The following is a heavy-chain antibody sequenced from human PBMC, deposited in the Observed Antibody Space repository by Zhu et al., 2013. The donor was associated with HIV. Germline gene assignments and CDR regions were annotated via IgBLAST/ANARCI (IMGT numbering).Heavy chain of an antibody. CDR1: GYIFNTYG. CDR3: ARDYRSGWSGPVGNWYDP. D-gene: IGHD6-19*01. CDR2: INTYNGDT. V-gene: IGHV1-18*04. J-gene: IGHJ5*02. Sequence: QVQLVQSGVEVKKPGASVKVSCKTSGYIFNTYGISWVRQAPGQGLEWMGWINTYNGDTTYAQSLEDRVTMTSDTSTSTAYMELRRLRSDDTAVYFCARDYRSGWSGPVGNWYDPWGQGTLVSVSS.